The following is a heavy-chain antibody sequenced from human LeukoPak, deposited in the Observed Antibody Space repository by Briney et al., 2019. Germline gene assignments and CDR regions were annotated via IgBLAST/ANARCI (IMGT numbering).Heavy chain of an antibody. CDR3: ARGRMIATMVRGVIGY. CDR1: GYTFTSYD. D-gene: IGHD3-10*01. CDR2: MNPNSGNT. J-gene: IGHJ4*02. V-gene: IGHV1-8*01. Sequence: AASVKVSCKASGYTFTSYDINWVRQATGQGLEWMGWMNPNSGNTGYAQKFQGRVTMTRNTSISTAYMELSSLRSEDTAVYYCARGRMIATMVRGVIGYWGQGTLVTVSS.